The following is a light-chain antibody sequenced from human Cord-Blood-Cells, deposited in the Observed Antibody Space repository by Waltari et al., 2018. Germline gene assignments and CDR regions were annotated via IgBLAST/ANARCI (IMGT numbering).Light chain of an antibody. V-gene: IGLV3-1*01. CDR1: QLGDKY. CDR2: QDS. J-gene: IGLJ2*01. CDR3: QAWDSSTDNVV. Sequence: SYELTQPPSVSVSPRQTATITCSGDQLGDKYACWYQQKPGQSPVLVIYQDSKRPSGIPGRFSGSNSGNTATLTISGTQAMDEADYYCQAWDSSTDNVVFGGGTKLTVL.